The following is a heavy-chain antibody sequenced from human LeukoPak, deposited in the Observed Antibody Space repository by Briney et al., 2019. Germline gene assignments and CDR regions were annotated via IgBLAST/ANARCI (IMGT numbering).Heavy chain of an antibody. J-gene: IGHJ4*02. CDR3: AKWGDYDILTGYYDSDY. CDR1: GLIFSNYA. V-gene: IGHV3-23*01. Sequence: PGRSLRLSCAASGLIFSNYAMSWVRQAPGKGLEWVSAIGGRDGGTYYADSVKGRFTVSRDDPKNTLYLQMNTLRAEDTAVYYCAKWGDYDILTGYYDSDYWGQGTLVTVSS. CDR2: IGGRDGGT. D-gene: IGHD3-9*01.